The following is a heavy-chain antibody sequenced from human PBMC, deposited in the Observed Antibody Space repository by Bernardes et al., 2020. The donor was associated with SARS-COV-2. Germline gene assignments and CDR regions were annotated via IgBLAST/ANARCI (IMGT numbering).Heavy chain of an antibody. CDR1: GGSISSSNW. J-gene: IGHJ2*01. D-gene: IGHD4-17*01. CDR3: ARDPRDYGDGPYWYFDR. Sequence: SETLSLTCAVSGGSISSSNWWSWVRQPPGKGLEWIGEIYHSGSTNYNPSLKSRVTISVDKSKNQFSLKLSSVTAADTAVYYCARDPRDYGDGPYWYFDRWGRGTLVTVSS. CDR2: IYHSGST. V-gene: IGHV4-4*02.